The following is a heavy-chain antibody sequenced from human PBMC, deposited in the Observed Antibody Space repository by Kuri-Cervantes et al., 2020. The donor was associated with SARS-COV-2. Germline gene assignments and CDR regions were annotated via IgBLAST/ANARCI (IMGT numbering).Heavy chain of an antibody. J-gene: IGHJ6*03. CDR3: ARIVNYSKGNWNYGYYYYMDV. V-gene: IGHV4-34*01. CDR1: GGSFSGYY. Sequence: LSLTCAVYGGSFSGYYWSWIRQPPGKGLEWIGEINHSGSTNYNPSLKSRVTISVDTSKNQFSLKLSSVTAADPAVYYCARIVNYSKGNWNYGYYYYMDVWGKGTTVTVSS. CDR2: INHSGST. D-gene: IGHD1-7*01.